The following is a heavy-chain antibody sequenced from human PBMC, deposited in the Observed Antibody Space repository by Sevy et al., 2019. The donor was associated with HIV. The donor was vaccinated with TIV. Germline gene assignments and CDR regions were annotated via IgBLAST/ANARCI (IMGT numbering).Heavy chain of an antibody. CDR1: GFTFSDYY. Sequence: GGSLRLSCAASGFTFSDYYMSWIRQAPGKGLEWVSYISSTGSTIYYADSVKGRFTISRDNAEYSLFLQMNSLRAEDRAVYYCASDFPEYSSSSSFDYWGQGTLVTVSS. V-gene: IGHV3-11*01. J-gene: IGHJ4*02. CDR3: ASDFPEYSSSSSFDY. D-gene: IGHD6-6*01. CDR2: ISSTGSTI.